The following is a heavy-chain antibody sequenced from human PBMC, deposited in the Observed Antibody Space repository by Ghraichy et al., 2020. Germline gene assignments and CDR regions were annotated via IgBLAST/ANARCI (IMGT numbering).Heavy chain of an antibody. CDR3: ARRRRWLQFGEVFDY. CDR1: GGSISSSSYY. Sequence: SQTLSLTCTVSGGSISSSSYYWGWIRQPPGKGLEWIGSIYYSGSTYYNPSLKSRVTISVDTSKNQFSLKLSSVTAADTAVYYCARRRRWLQFGEVFDYWGQGTLVTVSS. D-gene: IGHD5-24*01. J-gene: IGHJ4*02. V-gene: IGHV4-39*01. CDR2: IYYSGST.